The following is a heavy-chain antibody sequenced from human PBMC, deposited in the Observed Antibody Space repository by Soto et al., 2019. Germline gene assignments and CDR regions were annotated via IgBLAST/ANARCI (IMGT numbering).Heavy chain of an antibody. CDR3: ARGPSIFGVVIANYFDY. CDR2: INHSGST. Sequence: QVQLQQWGAGLLKPSETLSLTCAVYGGSFSGYYWSWVRQPPGKGLEWIGEINHSGSTNYTPALQIRVTRSVDTSKIQFSLNLSSVTAADTAVYYCARGPSIFGVVIANYFDYWGQGTLVTVSS. J-gene: IGHJ4*02. CDR1: GGSFSGYY. D-gene: IGHD3-3*01. V-gene: IGHV4-34*01.